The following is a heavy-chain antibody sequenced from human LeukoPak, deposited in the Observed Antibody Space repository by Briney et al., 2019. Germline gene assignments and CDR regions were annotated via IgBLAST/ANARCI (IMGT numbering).Heavy chain of an antibody. V-gene: IGHV4-4*02. CDR3: ARFRGFFVVVPAAMPRDYYYGMDV. Sequence: SETLSLTCAVSGGSISSSNWWSWVRQPPGKGLGWIGEIYHSGSTNYNPSLKSRVTISVDKSKNQFSLKLSSVTAADTAVYYCARFRGFFVVVPAAMPRDYYYGMDVWGQGTTVTVSS. CDR2: IYHSGST. D-gene: IGHD2-2*01. J-gene: IGHJ6*02. CDR1: GGSISSSNW.